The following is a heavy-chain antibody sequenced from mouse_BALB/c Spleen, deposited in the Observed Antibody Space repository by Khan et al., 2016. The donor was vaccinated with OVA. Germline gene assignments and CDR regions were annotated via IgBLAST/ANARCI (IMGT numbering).Heavy chain of an antibody. D-gene: IGHD1-1*01. CDR3: ARTDYYGSSYYFDY. CDR1: GYSFTDYN. V-gene: IGHV1S135*01. J-gene: IGHJ2*01. CDR2: IDPYNGGT. Sequence: IQLVQSGPELVKPGASVKVSCKASGYSFTDYNMFWVKQSHGKSLEWIGYIDPYNGGTSYNQKFKGKATLTVDKSSRTAFMHLSSLTSEDSAVFYCARTDYYGSSYYFDYWGQGTTLTVSS.